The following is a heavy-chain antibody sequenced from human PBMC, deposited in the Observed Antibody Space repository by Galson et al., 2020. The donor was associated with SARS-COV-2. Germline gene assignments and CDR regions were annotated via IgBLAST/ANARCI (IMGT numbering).Heavy chain of an antibody. V-gene: IGHV3-30*05. Sequence: GGSLRLSCAASGFTFSGYVMHWVRQAPGKGLEWVALISSDGSNKYYADSVKGRFTISRDNSKNTLYLQMNSLRPEGTAVYYCARGPCEDRSRTICYASNYYAMDVWGPGTTVTVSS. CDR3: ARGPCEDRSRTICYASNYYAMDV. CDR1: GFTFSGYV. D-gene: IGHD2-2*01. CDR2: ISSDGSNK. J-gene: IGHJ6*02.